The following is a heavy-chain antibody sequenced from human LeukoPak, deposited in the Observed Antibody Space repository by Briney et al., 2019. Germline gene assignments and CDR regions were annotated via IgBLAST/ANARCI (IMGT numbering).Heavy chain of an antibody. CDR1: GGSISSGYYY. CDR3: ARAGIQLWNLDY. D-gene: IGHD5-18*01. V-gene: IGHV4-30-4*01. J-gene: IGHJ4*02. Sequence: SETLSLTCTVSGGSISSGYYYWSWIRQPPGKGLEWIGYIYYSGSTYYNPSLKSRVTISVDTSKNQFSLKLSSVTAADTAVYYCARAGIQLWNLDYWGQGTLVTVSS. CDR2: IYYSGST.